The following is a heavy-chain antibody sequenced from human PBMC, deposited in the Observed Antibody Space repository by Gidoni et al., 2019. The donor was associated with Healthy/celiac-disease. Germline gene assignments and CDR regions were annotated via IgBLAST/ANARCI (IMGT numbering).Heavy chain of an antibody. Sequence: QVQLVQSVAEVKTPGASVKVSFTASGSTFTSNYMYWVRQAPGKGLEWMGIINPSGGSTSYEQKCQGRVTVTRDTSKSTVYMELSSLRSEDTAVYYCARDINYYGMDVWGQGTTVTVSS. CDR2: INPSGGST. CDR3: ARDINYYGMDV. D-gene: IGHD3-10*01. CDR1: GSTFTSNY. J-gene: IGHJ6*02. V-gene: IGHV1-46*03.